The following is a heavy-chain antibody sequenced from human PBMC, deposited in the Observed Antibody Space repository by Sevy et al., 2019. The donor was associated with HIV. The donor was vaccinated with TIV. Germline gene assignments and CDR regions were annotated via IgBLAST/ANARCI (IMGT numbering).Heavy chain of an antibody. CDR1: GFTFSDHY. V-gene: IGHV3-72*01. CDR3: ATRPGIAAAGRVFDY. Sequence: GGSLRLSCAASGFTFSDHYMEWVRQAPGKGLEWVGRIRNKADSYTTEYAASVKGRFTISRDDSKNSVYLLMNSLKTDATAVYYCATRPGIAAAGRVFDYWGQGTLVTVSS. CDR2: IRNKADSYTT. J-gene: IGHJ4*02. D-gene: IGHD6-13*01.